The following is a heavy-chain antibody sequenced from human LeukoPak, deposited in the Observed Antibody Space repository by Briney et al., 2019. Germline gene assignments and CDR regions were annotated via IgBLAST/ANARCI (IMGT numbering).Heavy chain of an antibody. CDR1: GFTFSSYA. D-gene: IGHD3-3*01. Sequence: GGSLRLSCAASGFTFSSYAMHWVRQAPGKGLEWVAVISYDGSNKYYADSVKGRFTISRDNSKNTLYLQMNSLRAEDTAVYYCARDLSAGDFWSGFDIWGQGTMVTVFS. CDR3: ARDLSAGDFWSGFDI. V-gene: IGHV3-30-3*01. J-gene: IGHJ3*02. CDR2: ISYDGSNK.